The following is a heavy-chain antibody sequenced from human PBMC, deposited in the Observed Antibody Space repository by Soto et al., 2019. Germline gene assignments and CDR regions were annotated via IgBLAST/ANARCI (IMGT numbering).Heavy chain of an antibody. CDR3: ARDLGYFASDGDFDY. CDR2: ISSSGSSGRIR. J-gene: IGHJ4*02. Sequence: PGGSLRLSCAASGFTISDYYLSWISNAPGKGLEGVSYISSSGSSGRIRYYADSVKGRFTIPRDNDKNSLYLQMHSLRAEDTAVYYCARDLGYFASDGDFDYWGQGALVTVSS. D-gene: IGHD3-22*01. V-gene: IGHV3-11*01. CDR1: GFTISDYY.